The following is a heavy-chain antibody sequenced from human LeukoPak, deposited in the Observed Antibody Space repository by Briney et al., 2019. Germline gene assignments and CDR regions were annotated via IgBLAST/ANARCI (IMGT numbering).Heavy chain of an antibody. J-gene: IGHJ4*02. CDR3: AKDQDRFVAVPATQFDY. CDR2: VSDNGDRT. CDR1: GLTFSSYG. V-gene: IGHV3-23*01. D-gene: IGHD2-15*01. Sequence: PGGSLRLSCAASGLTFSSYGMNWVRQAPGKGLEWVSAVSDNGDRTYYADSVKGRFTISRDNSKNTLYLQMNSLRADDTAVYYCAKDQDRFVAVPATQFDYWGQGTLVTVSS.